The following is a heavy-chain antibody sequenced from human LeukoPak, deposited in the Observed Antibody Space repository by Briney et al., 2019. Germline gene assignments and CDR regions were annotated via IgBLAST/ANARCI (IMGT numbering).Heavy chain of an antibody. V-gene: IGHV1-8*02. Sequence: GASVKLSCKASGYTFTGYYMHWVRQATGQGLEWMGGLNPNSGNTGYAQKFPGRVTMTRNTSISTAYMELGSLRSEDTAVYHCAREGFEEPIIYDNWFDPWGQGTLVTVSS. CDR2: LNPNSGNT. CDR3: AREGFEEPIIYDNWFDP. J-gene: IGHJ5*02. CDR1: GYTFTGYY. D-gene: IGHD3-10*01.